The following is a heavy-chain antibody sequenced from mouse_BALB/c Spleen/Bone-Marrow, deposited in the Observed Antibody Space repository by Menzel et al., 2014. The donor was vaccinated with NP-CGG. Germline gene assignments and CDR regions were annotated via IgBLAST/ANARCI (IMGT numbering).Heavy chain of an antibody. Sequence: QVQLKQSGAELVRPGASVKLPCRASGYTFTSYWMNWVKQRPEQGLEWIGRIDPYDSETHYNQKFKDKAILTVDKSSGTAYMQLSSLTSEDSAVYYCARGGDYDVFAYWGQGTLVTVSA. J-gene: IGHJ3*01. CDR1: GYTFTSYW. CDR2: IDPYDSET. V-gene: IGHV1-52*01. D-gene: IGHD2-4*01. CDR3: ARGGDYDVFAY.